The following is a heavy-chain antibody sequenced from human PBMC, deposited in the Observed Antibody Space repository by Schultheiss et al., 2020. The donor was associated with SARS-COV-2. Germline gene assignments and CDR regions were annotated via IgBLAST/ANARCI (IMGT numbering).Heavy chain of an antibody. CDR1: GGSISSGDYY. Sequence: SETLSLTCTVSGGSISSGDYYWSWIRQPPGKGLEWIGYIYYSGSTYYNPSLKSRVTISVDTSKNQFSLKLSSVTAADTAVYYCARDTGGYDMWRFDYWGQGTLVTVSS. J-gene: IGHJ4*02. D-gene: IGHD2-8*02. V-gene: IGHV4-61*08. CDR2: IYYSGST. CDR3: ARDTGGYDMWRFDY.